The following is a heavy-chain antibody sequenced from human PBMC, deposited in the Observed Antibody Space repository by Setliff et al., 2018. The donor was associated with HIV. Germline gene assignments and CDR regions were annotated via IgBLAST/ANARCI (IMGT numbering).Heavy chain of an antibody. CDR1: GDSISSGYY. Sequence: PSETLSLTCTVSGDSISSGYYLSWIRQHPGKGLEWIGYIYYSGSTYYNPSLKSRVTISVDTSKNQFSLKLNSVTAADTAVYHCASQTMAHYYYYMDVWGKGTTVTVSS. CDR2: IYYSGST. J-gene: IGHJ6*03. V-gene: IGHV4-31*03. D-gene: IGHD2-8*01. CDR3: ASQTMAHYYYYMDV.